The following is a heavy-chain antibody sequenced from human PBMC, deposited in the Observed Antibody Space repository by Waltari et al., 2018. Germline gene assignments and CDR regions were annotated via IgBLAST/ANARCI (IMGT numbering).Heavy chain of an antibody. CDR1: GCTFSKYA. CDR3: ARDHDREGYTASDY. CDR2: IVPFLGIA. D-gene: IGHD3-9*01. J-gene: IGHJ4*02. Sequence: QAQLVQSGAEVKKSGSSVKVSCKASGCTFSKYAISWVRQAPGQGLEWMGGIVPFLGIANYAQKFQGRVTITADESTSTAYMELRSLRSEDTAVYYCARDHDREGYTASDYWGQGTLVTVSS. V-gene: IGHV1-69*04.